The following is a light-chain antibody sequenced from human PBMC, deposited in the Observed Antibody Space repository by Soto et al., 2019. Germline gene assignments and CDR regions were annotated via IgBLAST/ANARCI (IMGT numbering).Light chain of an antibody. CDR3: SSYAGSNNVV. V-gene: IGLV2-8*01. J-gene: IGLJ2*01. Sequence: QSVLTQPPSASGSPGQSVTISCTGTSSDVGGYNYVSWYQQHPGKAPKLMIYEVSKRPSGVPDRFSGPKSGNTASLTVSGLQAEDEADYYCSSYAGSNNVVFGGGTKLTVL. CDR1: SSDVGGYNY. CDR2: EVS.